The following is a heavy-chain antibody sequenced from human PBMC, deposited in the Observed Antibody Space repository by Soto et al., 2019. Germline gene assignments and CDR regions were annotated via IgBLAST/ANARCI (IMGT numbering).Heavy chain of an antibody. Sequence: GASVKVSCKASGGTFSSYAISWVRQAPGQGLEWMGGIISIFGTANYAQKFQGRVTITADESTSTAYMELSSLRSEDTAVYYCARGRTLNTYYDFWSGYPKPPDAFDIRGQGTMVTVPS. D-gene: IGHD3-3*01. CDR2: IISIFGTA. V-gene: IGHV1-69*13. CDR1: GGTFSSYA. J-gene: IGHJ3*02. CDR3: ARGRTLNTYYDFWSGYPKPPDAFDI.